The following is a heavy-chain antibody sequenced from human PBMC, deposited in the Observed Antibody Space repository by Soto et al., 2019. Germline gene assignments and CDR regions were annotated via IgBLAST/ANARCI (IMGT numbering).Heavy chain of an antibody. V-gene: IGHV1-3*01. CDR2: INPGNGNA. CDR1: GYTFTSYG. Sequence: ASVKVSCKASGYTFTSYGINWVRQAPGRGLEWMGGINPGNGNAKYAQQFQGRVTIDRDISASTAYMELSSLRSEDTDLYYCARAGYFESSNYVAYWGQGTLVTVSS. J-gene: IGHJ1*01. CDR3: ARAGYFESSNYVAY. D-gene: IGHD3-3*01.